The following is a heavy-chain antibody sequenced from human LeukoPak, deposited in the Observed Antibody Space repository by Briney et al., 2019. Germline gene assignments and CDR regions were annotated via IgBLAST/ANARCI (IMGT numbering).Heavy chain of an antibody. D-gene: IGHD1-26*01. V-gene: IGHV1-24*01. Sequence: GASVKVSCKVSGYTLTELSMHWVRQAPGKGLEWMGGFDPEDGGSIYAQKFQGRVTMTEDTSTDTAYMELSSVRSEDTAVYYCATSGRWRGSYYGFDYWGQGTLVTVSS. CDR3: ATSGRWRGSYYGFDY. CDR2: FDPEDGGS. CDR1: GYTLTELS. J-gene: IGHJ4*02.